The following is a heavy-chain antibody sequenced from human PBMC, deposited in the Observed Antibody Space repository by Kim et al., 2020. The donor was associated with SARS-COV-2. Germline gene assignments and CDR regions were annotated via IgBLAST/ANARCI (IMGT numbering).Heavy chain of an antibody. CDR3: AIGDDSCDNAFDN. Sequence: GGSLRLSCAASGFTFSSYGMSWVRQAPGKGLEWVSGISGRGGCTNYADSVKGRITISRDNSRNTLYLEMNSLRSEDTAVYYCAIGDDSCDNAFDNWGQGT. V-gene: IGHV3-23*01. CDR1: GFTFSSYG. D-gene: IGHD3-22*01. J-gene: IGHJ3*02. CDR2: ISGRGGCT.